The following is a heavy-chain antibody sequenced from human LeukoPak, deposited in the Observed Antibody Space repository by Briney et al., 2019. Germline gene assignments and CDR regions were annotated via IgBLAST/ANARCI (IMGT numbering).Heavy chain of an antibody. CDR2: IYYSGRT. CDR1: VGSISSYF. V-gene: IGHV4-59*01. D-gene: IGHD6-19*01. Sequence: SWTLSLTFTFCVGSISSYFWSWIRQPPGKGLEWIGHIYYSGRTNYSPSLMSRVTISVDTSKNQFSLILRSVTAAATAVYYCARDRGSSGGYGEGYFDYWGQGILVTVSP. CDR3: ARDRGSSGGYGEGYFDY. J-gene: IGHJ4*02.